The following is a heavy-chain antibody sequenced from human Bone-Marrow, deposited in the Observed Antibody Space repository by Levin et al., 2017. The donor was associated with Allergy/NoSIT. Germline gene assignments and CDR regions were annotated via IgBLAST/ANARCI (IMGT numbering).Heavy chain of an antibody. CDR1: GFTFGDYY. V-gene: IGHV3-11*01. D-gene: IGHD2-2*01. Sequence: PGGSLRLSCAVSGFTFGDYYMSWIRQAPGKGLEWVSSISSTGETKYYADSVKGRFSISRDNARNSVSLQMSSLSAEDTALFYCVSDRSVVIAVGIPEGDYGDCYYYGMDVWGQGTTVTDSS. CDR2: ISSTGETK. J-gene: IGHJ6*02. CDR3: VSDRSVVIAVGIPEGDYGDCYYYGMDV.